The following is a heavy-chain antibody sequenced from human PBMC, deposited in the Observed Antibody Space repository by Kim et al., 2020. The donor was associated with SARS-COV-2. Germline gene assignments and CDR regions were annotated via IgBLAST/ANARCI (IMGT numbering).Heavy chain of an antibody. V-gene: IGHV1-18*01. CDR1: GYTFTSYG. Sequence: ASVKISCKASGYTFTSYGFSWVRQAPGQGLEWMGWISTYNSNTNYAQKVQGRVTMTTDTSTNTAYMELKSLISDDTAVYYCARGSSTSPVYFGMDVWGQGTTVTVSS. CDR3: ARGSSTSPVYFGMDV. CDR2: ISTYNSNT. J-gene: IGHJ6*02. D-gene: IGHD2-2*01.